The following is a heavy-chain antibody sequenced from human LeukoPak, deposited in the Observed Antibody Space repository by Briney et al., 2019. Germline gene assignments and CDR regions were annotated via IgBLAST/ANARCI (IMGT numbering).Heavy chain of an antibody. D-gene: IGHD5-18*01. Sequence: SETLSLTCTVSGGSINSYYWSWIRQPPGKGLEWIGYIYYSGSTNYNPSLKSRVTISVDTSKNQFSLKLSSVTAADTAVYYCARGYASFDYWGQGTLVTVSS. V-gene: IGHV4-59*08. CDR2: IYYSGST. CDR3: ARGYASFDY. J-gene: IGHJ4*02. CDR1: GGSINSYY.